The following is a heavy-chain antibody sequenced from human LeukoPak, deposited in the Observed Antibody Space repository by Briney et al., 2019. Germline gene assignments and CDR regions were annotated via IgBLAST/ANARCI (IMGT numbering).Heavy chain of an antibody. V-gene: IGHV4-59*01. CDR1: GGSFSSYY. D-gene: IGHD3-10*01. J-gene: IGHJ4*02. Sequence: SETLSLTCTVSGGSFSSYYWSWIRQPPGKGLEWIAYIYYSGSTNYNPSLKSRVTISVDTSKNQFSLKLSSVTAADTAVYYCARRYGSGSSGTFDYWGQGTLVTVSS. CDR3: ARRYGSGSSGTFDY. CDR2: IYYSGST.